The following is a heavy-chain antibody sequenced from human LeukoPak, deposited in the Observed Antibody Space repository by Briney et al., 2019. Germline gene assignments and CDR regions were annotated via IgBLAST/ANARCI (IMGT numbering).Heavy chain of an antibody. D-gene: IGHD5-12*01. V-gene: IGHV3-30*18. CDR1: GFTFSSYG. Sequence: GGSLRLSCAASGFTFSSYGMHWVRQAPGKGLEWVAVISYDGSNKYYADSVKGRFTISRDNSKNTLYLQMNSLRAEDTAVYYCAKGYSGYDSSDYWGQGTLVTVSS. CDR3: AKGYSGYDSSDY. J-gene: IGHJ4*02. CDR2: ISYDGSNK.